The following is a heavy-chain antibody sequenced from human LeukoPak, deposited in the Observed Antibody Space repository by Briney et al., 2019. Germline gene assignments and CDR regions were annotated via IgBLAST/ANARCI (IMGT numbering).Heavy chain of an antibody. J-gene: IGHJ4*02. CDR1: GFIFSDYY. V-gene: IGHV3-11*01. CDR2: ISSSGSTI. D-gene: IGHD3-22*01. Sequence: GGSLRLSCAASGFIFSDYYMDWVRQAPGKGLEWISYISSSGSTISYAESVKGRFTVSRDNARNSVYLQMNSLRAEDTAVYYCARNFYDSSGYYRIDSWGQGTLVTVSS. CDR3: ARNFYDSSGYYRIDS.